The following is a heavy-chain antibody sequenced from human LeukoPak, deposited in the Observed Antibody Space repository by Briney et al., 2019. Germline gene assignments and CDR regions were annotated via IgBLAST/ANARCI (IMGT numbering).Heavy chain of an antibody. J-gene: IGHJ4*02. CDR2: IIPIFGTA. Sequence: SVKVSCKASGGTFSSYAISWVRQAPGQGLEWMGGIIPIFGTANYAQKFQGRVTITADESTSTAYMELSSLRSEDTAVYYCARGLSFTMIVVVISNFDYWGQGTLVTVSS. CDR1: GGTFSSYA. D-gene: IGHD3-22*01. CDR3: ARGLSFTMIVVVISNFDY. V-gene: IGHV1-69*01.